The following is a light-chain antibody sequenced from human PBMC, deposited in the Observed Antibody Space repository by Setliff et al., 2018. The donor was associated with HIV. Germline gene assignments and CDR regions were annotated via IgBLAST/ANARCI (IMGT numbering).Light chain of an antibody. Sequence: QSVLTQPASVSGSPGQSITISCTATSSDVGGYNYVSWYQQHPGKAPKLMIYDVSTRPSGVSNRFSGSKSDNTASLTISGLQAEDEADYYCSSYTSSSTLNVFGTGTKVTVL. CDR2: DVS. CDR1: SSDVGGYNY. J-gene: IGLJ1*01. V-gene: IGLV2-14*03. CDR3: SSYTSSSTLNV.